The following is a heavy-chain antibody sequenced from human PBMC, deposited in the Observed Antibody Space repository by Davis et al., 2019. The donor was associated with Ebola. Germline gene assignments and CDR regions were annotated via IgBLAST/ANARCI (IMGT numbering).Heavy chain of an antibody. CDR1: GFTFSDYY. Sequence: GESLKISCEVSGFTFSDYYMNWVRQAPGKGLEWVANIKEDGSEKYYVDSVKGRFTISRDNAKNSLYLQMNSLRAEDTAVYYCTRDPRSLDYLGQGTLVTVSS. V-gene: IGHV3-7*01. J-gene: IGHJ4*02. CDR3: TRDPRSLDY. CDR2: IKEDGSEK.